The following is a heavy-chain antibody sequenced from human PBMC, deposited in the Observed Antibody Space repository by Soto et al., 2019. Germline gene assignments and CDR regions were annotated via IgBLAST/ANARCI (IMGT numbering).Heavy chain of an antibody. J-gene: IGHJ2*01. CDR1: GFTVTSSY. V-gene: IGHV3-66*04. CDR3: ARHVGYYWYFDL. D-gene: IGHD1-26*01. Sequence: PGGSLRLSCAASGFTVTSSYMGWVRQAPGKGLEWVSSIYSDGNTYYADSVRARFSIFTDNSKDTLYLQMNSLRVDDTAMYYCARHVGYYWYFDLWGRGTLVTVSS. CDR2: IYSDGNT.